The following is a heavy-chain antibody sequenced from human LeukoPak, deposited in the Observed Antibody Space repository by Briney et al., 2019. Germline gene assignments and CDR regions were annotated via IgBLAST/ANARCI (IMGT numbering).Heavy chain of an antibody. D-gene: IGHD4-23*01. V-gene: IGHV1-18*01. CDR1: GYTFTSYG. Sequence: ASVKVSCKASGYTFTSYGISWVRQAPGQGLEWMGWISAYNGNTNYAQKLQGRVTMTTDTSTSTAYMELRSLRSDDTAVYYCARDGGTDYYYYYYYMDVWGKGTTVTISS. CDR2: ISAYNGNT. CDR3: ARDGGTDYYYYYYYMDV. J-gene: IGHJ6*03.